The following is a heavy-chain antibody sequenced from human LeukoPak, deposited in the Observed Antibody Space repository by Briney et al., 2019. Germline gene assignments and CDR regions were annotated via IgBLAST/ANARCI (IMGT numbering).Heavy chain of an antibody. J-gene: IGHJ4*02. CDR2: ISSSSSYI. CDR3: ARRQWLVQGGDYFDY. Sequence: PGGSLRLSCAASRFTFSSYSMNWVRQAPGKGLEWVSSISSSSSYIYYADSVKGRFTISRDNAKNSLYLQMNSLRAEDTAVYYCARRQWLVQGGDYFDYWGQGTLVTVSS. V-gene: IGHV3-21*01. CDR1: RFTFSSYS. D-gene: IGHD6-19*01.